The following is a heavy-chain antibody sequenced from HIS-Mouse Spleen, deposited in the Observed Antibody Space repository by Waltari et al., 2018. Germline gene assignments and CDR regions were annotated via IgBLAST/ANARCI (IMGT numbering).Heavy chain of an antibody. CDR1: GFTFSSYW. V-gene: IGHV3-7*01. J-gene: IGHJ4*02. CDR2: IKQDGSEK. Sequence: EVQLVESGGGLVQPGGSLRRSCAASGFTFSSYWMSWVRQAPGKGLEWVANIKQDGSEKYYVDSVKGRFTISRDNAKNSLYLQMNSLRAEDTAVYYCARESMTGDWVADYWGQGTLVTVSS. CDR3: ARESMTGDWVADY. D-gene: IGHD7-27*01.